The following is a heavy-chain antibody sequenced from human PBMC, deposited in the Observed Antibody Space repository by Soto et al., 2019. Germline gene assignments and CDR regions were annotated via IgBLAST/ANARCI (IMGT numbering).Heavy chain of an antibody. CDR3: ASEATYGFFDY. CDR1: GGSFSGYY. Sequence: QVQLQQWGAGLLKPSETLSLTCAVYGGSFSGYYWSWIRQPPGKGLEWIGETNHSGSTNYNPSLKSRVTISVDTSKNQFSLKLSSVTAADTAVYYCASEATYGFFDYWGQGTLVTVSS. J-gene: IGHJ4*02. V-gene: IGHV4-34*01. CDR2: TNHSGST. D-gene: IGHD1-26*01.